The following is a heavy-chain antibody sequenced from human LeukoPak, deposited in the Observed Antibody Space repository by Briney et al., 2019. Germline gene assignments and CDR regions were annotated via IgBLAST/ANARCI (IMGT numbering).Heavy chain of an antibody. V-gene: IGHV4-59*01. CDR2: VYNSVST. CDR3: TRARHSGLY. Sequence: SESLSLTCTVSGGSISDYYWSWNRQPPGKGLEWIGYVYNSVSTNYNPSLKSRVTISVDTSKNQFSLKLNSVTAADTAVYYCTRARHSGLYWGQGILVAVSS. J-gene: IGHJ4*02. D-gene: IGHD1-26*01. CDR1: GGSISDYY.